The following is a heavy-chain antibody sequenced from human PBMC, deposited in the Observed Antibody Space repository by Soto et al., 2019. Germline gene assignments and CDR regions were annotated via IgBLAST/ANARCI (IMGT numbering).Heavy chain of an antibody. Sequence: EASVKVSCKASGYTYTSYGISWVRQAPGQGLEWMGWISAYNGNTNYAQKLQGRVTMTTDTSTSTAYMELRSLRSDDTAVYYCARDLAVAGTSEYFQHWGQGTLVTVSS. CDR3: ARDLAVAGTSEYFQH. CDR2: ISAYNGNT. V-gene: IGHV1-18*01. CDR1: GYTYTSYG. D-gene: IGHD6-19*01. J-gene: IGHJ1*01.